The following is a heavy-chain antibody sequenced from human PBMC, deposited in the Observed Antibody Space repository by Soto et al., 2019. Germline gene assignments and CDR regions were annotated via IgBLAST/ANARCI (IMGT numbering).Heavy chain of an antibody. CDR2: IKTKTDGGTT. D-gene: IGHD5-12*01. CDR3: SSRPLGYSAYGSQR. J-gene: IGHJ4*02. CDR1: GFTFSDTW. Sequence: VQLVESGGGLVKPGGSLRLSCAASGFTFSDTWMNWVRQAPGKGLEWVGRIKTKTDGGTTEYAAPVKGRFTISRDDSQTTLYLQMSSLKIEDTAVYYCSSRPLGYSAYGSQRWGQGTLVTVSS. V-gene: IGHV3-15*01.